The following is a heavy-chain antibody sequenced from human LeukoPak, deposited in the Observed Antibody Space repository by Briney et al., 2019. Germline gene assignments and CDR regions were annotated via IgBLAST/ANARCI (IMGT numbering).Heavy chain of an antibody. CDR3: ASRSSIWSGYQDTLYYFDS. D-gene: IGHD3-3*01. V-gene: IGHV4-59*01. Sequence: SETLSLTCTVSGGSISSFHRSWIRQPPGKRLEWIGHIYYSGSTNYNPSLKSRVTISVDTSKNQFSLKLSSVTAADTAVYYCASRSSIWSGYQDTLYYFDSWGQGTLVTVSS. J-gene: IGHJ4*02. CDR1: GGSISSFH. CDR2: IYYSGST.